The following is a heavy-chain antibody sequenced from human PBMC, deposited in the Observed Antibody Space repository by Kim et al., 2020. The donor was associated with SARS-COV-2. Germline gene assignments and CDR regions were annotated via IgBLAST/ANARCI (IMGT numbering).Heavy chain of an antibody. CDR1: GFTFSSYS. CDR2: ISSSSSYI. Sequence: GGSLRLSCAASGFTFSSYSMNWVRQAPGKGLEWVSSISSSSSYIYYADSVKGRFTISRDNAKNSLYLQMNSLRAEDTAVYYCASPRYSGYDSGAFDIWGQGTMVTVSS. D-gene: IGHD5-12*01. V-gene: IGHV3-21*01. CDR3: ASPRYSGYDSGAFDI. J-gene: IGHJ3*02.